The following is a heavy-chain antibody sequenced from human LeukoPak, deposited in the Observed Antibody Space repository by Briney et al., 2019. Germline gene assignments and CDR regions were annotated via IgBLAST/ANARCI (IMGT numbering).Heavy chain of an antibody. Sequence: SETLSLTCTVSGDSISGSNYYWGWIRQPPGKGLEWIGSVYYSGNTYYNPSLKSRVAISVDTSKNQFSLNLTSVTAADTAVYYCARPLNYYYYMHVWGKGAPVSAPS. CDR1: GDSISGSNYY. J-gene: IGHJ6*03. CDR2: VYYSGNT. CDR3: ARPLNYYYYMHV. V-gene: IGHV4-39*01.